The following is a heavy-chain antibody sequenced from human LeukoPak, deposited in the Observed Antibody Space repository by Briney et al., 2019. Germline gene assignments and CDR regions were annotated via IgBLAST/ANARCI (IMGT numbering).Heavy chain of an antibody. V-gene: IGHV4-34*01. D-gene: IGHD3-16*02. J-gene: IGHJ4*02. Sequence: SETLSLTCAVYGGSFSGYYWSWIRHPPGKGLEWIGEINHSGSTNYNPSLKSRVTISVDTSKNQFSLKLSSVTAADTAVYYCARGGGYDYVWGSYRLKYFDYWGQGTLVTVSS. CDR3: ARGGGYDYVWGSYRLKYFDY. CDR2: INHSGST. CDR1: GGSFSGYY.